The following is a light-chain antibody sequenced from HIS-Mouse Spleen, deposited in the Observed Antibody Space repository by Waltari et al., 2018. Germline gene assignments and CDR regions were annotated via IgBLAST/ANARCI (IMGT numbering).Light chain of an antibody. CDR2: WAS. Sequence: DIVMTQSPDSLAVSLGARATINCKSSQSVLSSSNNKNYLAWYQQKPGQPPKLLIYWASTRESGVPDRFSGSGSGTDFTLTISSLQAEDVAVYYCQQYYSTPPTFGQGTKVEIK. CDR3: QQYYSTPPT. J-gene: IGKJ1*01. CDR1: QSVLSSSNNKNY. V-gene: IGKV4-1*01.